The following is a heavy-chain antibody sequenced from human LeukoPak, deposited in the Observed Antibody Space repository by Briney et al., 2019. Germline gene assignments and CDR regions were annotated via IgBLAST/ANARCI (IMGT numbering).Heavy chain of an antibody. CDR3: AKGEMATISNWFDP. Sequence: GGSLRLSCAASGLTFSSYAMSWVRQAPGKGLEWVSAISGSGGSTYYADSVKGRFTISRDNSKNTLYLQMNSLRAEDTAVYYCAKGEMATISNWFDPWGQGTLVTVSS. D-gene: IGHD5-24*01. CDR1: GLTFSSYA. CDR2: ISGSGGST. J-gene: IGHJ5*02. V-gene: IGHV3-23*01.